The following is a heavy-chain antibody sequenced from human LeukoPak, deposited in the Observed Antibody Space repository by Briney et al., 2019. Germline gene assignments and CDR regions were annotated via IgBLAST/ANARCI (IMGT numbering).Heavy chain of an antibody. V-gene: IGHV1-69*13. J-gene: IGHJ6*02. CDR1: GGTFSSYA. Sequence: SVKVSCKASGGTFSSYAISWVRQAPGQGLEWMGGIIPIFGTANYVQKFQGRVTITADESTSTAYMELSSLRSEDTAVYYCAREGMHIVVPPYYYGMDVWGQGTTVTVSS. CDR2: IIPIFGTA. CDR3: AREGMHIVVPPYYYGMDV. D-gene: IGHD2-21*01.